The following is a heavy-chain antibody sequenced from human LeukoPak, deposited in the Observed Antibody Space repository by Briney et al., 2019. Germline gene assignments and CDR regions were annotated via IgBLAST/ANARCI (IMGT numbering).Heavy chain of an antibody. J-gene: IGHJ4*02. Sequence: GGSLRLSCAASGFTFSSYGMHWARQAPGKGLEWVAVISYDGSNKYYADSVKGRFTISRDNSKNTLYLQMNSLRAEDTAVYYCAGGTVMPDYWGQGTLVTVSS. CDR3: AGGTVMPDY. CDR2: ISYDGSNK. V-gene: IGHV3-30*03. CDR1: GFTFSSYG. D-gene: IGHD4-17*01.